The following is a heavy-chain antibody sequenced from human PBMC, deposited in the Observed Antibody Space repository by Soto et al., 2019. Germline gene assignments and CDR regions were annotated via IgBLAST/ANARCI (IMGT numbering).Heavy chain of an antibody. V-gene: IGHV3-21*01. CDR3: ARVEGSSDFDY. J-gene: IGHJ4*02. Sequence: EVQLVESGGGLVKPGGSLRLSCAASGFTFSDYTMNWVRQAPGKGLEWVSSITTITYIFYTNSVRGRFTISRDNAKNSLYLQMNSLRAEDTAVYYCARVEGSSDFDYWGQGTLVTVSS. CDR1: GFTFSDYT. CDR2: ITTITYI.